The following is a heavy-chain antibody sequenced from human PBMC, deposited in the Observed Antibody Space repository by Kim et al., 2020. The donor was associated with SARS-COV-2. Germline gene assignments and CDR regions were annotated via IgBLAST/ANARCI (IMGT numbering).Heavy chain of an antibody. Sequence: GGSLRLSCAASGFSFNDYAMHWVRQAPGQGLEGVSGISWNGAFIDYADSVKGRFTISRDNAKNSLYLQMNSLRVEDTAFYYCAKDYDYHGSGATLPDYWGQGTLVTVSS. D-gene: IGHD3-10*01. V-gene: IGHV3-9*01. J-gene: IGHJ4*02. CDR3: AKDYDYHGSGATLPDY. CDR1: GFSFNDYA. CDR2: ISWNGAFI.